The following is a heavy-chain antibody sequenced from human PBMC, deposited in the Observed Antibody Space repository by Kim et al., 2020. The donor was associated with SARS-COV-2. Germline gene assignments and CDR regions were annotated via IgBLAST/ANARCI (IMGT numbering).Heavy chain of an antibody. Sequence: GGSLRLSCAGSRFTFSNAWLSWVRQAPGKGLEWVGHINSKIDGGTTDYAAPVKGRFTISSDDSKNTLYLQMSSLQTEDTAVYYCTTFPVRGLSAFDIWGQGTRVTVSS. D-gene: IGHD6-19*01. CDR3: TTFPVRGLSAFDI. V-gene: IGHV3-15*01. CDR2: INSKIDGGTT. CDR1: RFTFSNAW. J-gene: IGHJ3*02.